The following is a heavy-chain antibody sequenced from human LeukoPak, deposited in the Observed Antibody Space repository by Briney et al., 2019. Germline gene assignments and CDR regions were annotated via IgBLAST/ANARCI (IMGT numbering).Heavy chain of an antibody. J-gene: IGHJ4*02. D-gene: IGHD3-16*01. Sequence: GGSLRLSCTASGFTSGDYAMSWVRQAPGKGLEWVGFIRSKAYGGTTEYAASVKGRFTISRDDSKSIAYLQMNSLKTEDTAVYYCTREGRYGYFDYWGQGTLVTVSS. CDR2: IRSKAYGGTT. CDR1: GFTSGDYA. CDR3: TREGRYGYFDY. V-gene: IGHV3-49*04.